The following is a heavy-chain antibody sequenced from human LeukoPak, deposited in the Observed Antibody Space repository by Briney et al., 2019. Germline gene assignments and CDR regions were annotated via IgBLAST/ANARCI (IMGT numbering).Heavy chain of an antibody. CDR1: GYTFTSYG. J-gene: IGHJ6*02. V-gene: IGHV1-18*01. Sequence: GASVKVSCKASGYTFTSYGISWVRQALGQGLEWMGWISAYNGNTNYAQKLQGRVTMTTDTSTSTAYMELRSLRSDDTAVYYCARDIVVVPAADYGMDVWGQGTTVTVSS. D-gene: IGHD2-2*01. CDR2: ISAYNGNT. CDR3: ARDIVVVPAADYGMDV.